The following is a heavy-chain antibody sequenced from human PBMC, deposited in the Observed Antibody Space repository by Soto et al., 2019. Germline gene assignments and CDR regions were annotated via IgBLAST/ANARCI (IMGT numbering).Heavy chain of an antibody. V-gene: IGHV3-74*01. D-gene: IGHD6-19*01. CDR1: GFTFSSDW. CDR2: MNSDGSRT. J-gene: IGHJ4*02. CDR3: ARGPRGWYVFDY. Sequence: EVQLVESGGGLVQPGGSLRLSCAASGFTFSSDWMHWVRQAPGKGLVWVSRMNSDGSRTTYADSVKGRFTISRDNAKNTLYLQMNSLKAEDTAVYYCARGPRGWYVFDYWGQGTLVTVSS.